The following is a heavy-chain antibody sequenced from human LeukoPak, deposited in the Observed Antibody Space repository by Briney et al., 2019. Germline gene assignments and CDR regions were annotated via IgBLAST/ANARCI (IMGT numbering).Heavy chain of an antibody. CDR3: ARDLVGAKNYYYYGMDV. D-gene: IGHD1-26*01. CDR2: INAGNGNT. CDR1: GYTFTSYA. J-gene: IGHJ6*04. V-gene: IGHV1-3*01. Sequence: ASVKVSCKASGYTFTSYAMHWVRQAPGQRLEWMGWINAGNGNTKYSQKFQGRVTITRDTSASTAYMGLSSLRSEDTAVYYCARDLVGAKNYYYYGMDVWGKGTTVTVSS.